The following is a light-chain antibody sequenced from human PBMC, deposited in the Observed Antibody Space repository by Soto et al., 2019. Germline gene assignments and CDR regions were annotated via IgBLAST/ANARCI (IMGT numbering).Light chain of an antibody. CDR2: DAS. CDR3: QQYESYSPWM. CDR1: QSISTW. Sequence: DIQMTQSPSTLSAPVGDRVTITCRASQSISTWLAWYQQKPGKAPKLLIYDASSLESGVPSRFSGSGSGTEFTLTISSLQPDDFATYYYQQYESYSPWMFGQGTKVDIK. V-gene: IGKV1-5*01. J-gene: IGKJ1*01.